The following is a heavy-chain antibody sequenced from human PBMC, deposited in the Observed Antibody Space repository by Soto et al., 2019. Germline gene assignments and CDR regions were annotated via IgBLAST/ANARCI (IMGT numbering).Heavy chain of an antibody. Sequence: GGSLRLSCSASGFTFSSYAMHWVRQAPGKGLEYVSAISSNGGSTYYADSVKGRFTISRDNSKNTLYLQMSSLRAEDTAVYYCVKDRYSSGWYLIDDYWGQGTLVTVSS. D-gene: IGHD6-19*01. CDR1: GFTFSSYA. V-gene: IGHV3-64D*08. CDR2: ISSNGGST. J-gene: IGHJ4*02. CDR3: VKDRYSSGWYLIDDY.